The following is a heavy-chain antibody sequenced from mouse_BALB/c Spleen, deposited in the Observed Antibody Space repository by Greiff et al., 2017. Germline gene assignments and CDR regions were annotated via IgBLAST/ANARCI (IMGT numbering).Heavy chain of an antibody. V-gene: IGHV14-4*02. CDR2: IDPENGDT. CDR3: NGVTTASYAMDY. J-gene: IGHJ4*01. Sequence: VQLQQSGAELVRSGASVKLSCTASGFNIKDYYMHWVKQRPEQGLEWIGWIDPENGDTEYAPKFQGKATMTADTSSNTAYLQLSSLTSEDTAVYYCNGVTTASYAMDYWGQGTSVTVSS. CDR1: GFNIKDYY. D-gene: IGHD1-2*01.